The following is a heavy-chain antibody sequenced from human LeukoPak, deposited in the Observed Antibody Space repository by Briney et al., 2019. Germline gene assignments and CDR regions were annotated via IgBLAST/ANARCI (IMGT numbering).Heavy chain of an antibody. V-gene: IGHV1-69*06. CDR3: ARTRITIFGVVIIGGGGFDY. D-gene: IGHD3-3*01. CDR2: IIPIFGTA. J-gene: IGHJ4*02. Sequence: GASVKVSCKASGGTFSSYAISWVRQAPGQGLERMGGIIPIFGTANYAQKFQGRVTITADKFTSTAYMELSSLRSEDTAVYYCARTRITIFGVVIIGGGGFDYWGQGTLVTVSS. CDR1: GGTFSSYA.